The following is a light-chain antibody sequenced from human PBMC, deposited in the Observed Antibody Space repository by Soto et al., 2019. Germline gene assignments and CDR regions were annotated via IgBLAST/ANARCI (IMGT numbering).Light chain of an antibody. CDR2: GDS. CDR3: GTWDTSLSAYV. Sequence: QSVLTQPPSVSGAPGQRVTISCTGSSSNIGAGYDVNWYQQLPGTAPKLLIFGDSNRPSGVPDRFSGSKSGTSATLDIAGLQTGDEADYYCGTWDTSLSAYVFGPGTKVTVL. J-gene: IGLJ1*01. CDR1: SSNIGAGYD. V-gene: IGLV1-40*01.